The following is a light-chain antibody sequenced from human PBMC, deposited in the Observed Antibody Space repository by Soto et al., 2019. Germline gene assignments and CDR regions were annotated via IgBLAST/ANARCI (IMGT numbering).Light chain of an antibody. V-gene: IGLV1-51*02. CDR1: SSNIGNRY. CDR3: GTWDNSLNAGV. J-gene: IGLJ3*02. CDR2: ENN. Sequence: QSVLTQPPSVSAAPGQMVTISCSGSSSNIGNRYVSSYRHLPGTAPKLLIYENNKRPSGIPDRFSGSKSGTSATLGITGLQTGDEADYYCGTWDNSLNAGVFGGGTKVTVL.